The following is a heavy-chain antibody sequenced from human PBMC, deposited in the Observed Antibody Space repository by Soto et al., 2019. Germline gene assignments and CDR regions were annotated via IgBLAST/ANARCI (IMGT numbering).Heavy chain of an antibody. J-gene: IGHJ4*02. D-gene: IGHD3-16*01. CDR3: ARGGRGSGLYFLYYFDL. CDR1: AGSLSNYY. Sequence: SETLSLTCSVSAGSLSNYYWTWIRQSPGKGLEWIGEIYHTGSTKYNPSLKSRVAISVDMSKNQFSLTLSSVTPADMAVYYCARGGRGSGLYFLYYFDLWGQGTLVTVSS. CDR2: IYHTGST. V-gene: IGHV4-59*01.